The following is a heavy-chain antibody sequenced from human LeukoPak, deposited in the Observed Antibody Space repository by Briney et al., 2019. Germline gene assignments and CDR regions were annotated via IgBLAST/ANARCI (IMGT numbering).Heavy chain of an antibody. CDR2: IYTSGST. J-gene: IGHJ6*02. Sequence: KSSETLSLTCTVSGGSISSYYWSWIRQPAGKGPEWIGRIYTSGSTNYNPSLKSRVTMSVDTSKNQFSLKLSSVTAADTAVYYCARDATIVVVPAHYYYYGMDVWGQGTTVTVSS. CDR1: GGSISSYY. CDR3: ARDATIVVVPAHYYYYGMDV. D-gene: IGHD2-2*01. V-gene: IGHV4-4*07.